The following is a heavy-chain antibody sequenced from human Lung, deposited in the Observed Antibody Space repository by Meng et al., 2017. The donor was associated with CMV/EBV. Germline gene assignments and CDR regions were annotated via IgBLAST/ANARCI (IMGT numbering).Heavy chain of an antibody. Sequence: GESXKISCAASGFTFSSHGMHWVRQTPGKGLEWMACVRFDGNNKYHADSVRGRFNISKDNFKNTLYLEMNSQRAVDTAVYYCANDPTDYSRAPEYFQHWGQGTLVTVSS. CDR3: ANDPTDYSRAPEYFQH. D-gene: IGHD6-13*01. CDR2: VRFDGNNK. J-gene: IGHJ1*01. CDR1: GFTFSSHG. V-gene: IGHV3-30*02.